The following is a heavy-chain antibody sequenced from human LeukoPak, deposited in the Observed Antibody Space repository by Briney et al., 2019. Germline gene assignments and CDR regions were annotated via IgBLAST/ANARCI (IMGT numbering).Heavy chain of an antibody. Sequence: ASVTVSCKASGYTFTSYAMNWVRQAHGQGLEWMGWINTKTGNPTYAKGFTGRFVFSLDTSVSTAYLQISSLKAEDTAVYYCAREPVGWLLERRYFDYWGQGTLVTVSS. CDR3: AREPVGWLLERRYFDY. D-gene: IGHD3-3*01. CDR2: INTKTGNP. CDR1: GYTFTSYA. V-gene: IGHV7-4-1*02. J-gene: IGHJ4*02.